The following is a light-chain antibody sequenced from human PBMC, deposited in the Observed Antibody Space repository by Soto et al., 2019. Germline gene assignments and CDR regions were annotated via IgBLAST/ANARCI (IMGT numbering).Light chain of an antibody. J-gene: IGKJ3*01. CDR3: QQRSNWPPFT. V-gene: IGKV3-11*01. Sequence: EIVLTQSPAPLSLSPVEISQLTFAASQSVSSYLAWYQQKPGQAPRLLIYDASNRATGIPARFSGSGSGTDFTLAISSLEPEDFAVYYCQQRSNWPPFTFGPGTKVDIK. CDR1: QSVSSY. CDR2: DAS.